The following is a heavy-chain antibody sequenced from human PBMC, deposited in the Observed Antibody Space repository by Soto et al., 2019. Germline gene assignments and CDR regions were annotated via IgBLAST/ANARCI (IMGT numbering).Heavy chain of an antibody. CDR1: GDSISSSKW. Sequence: SETLSLTCAVSGDSISSSKWWSWVRQPPGKGLEWIGEIYHSGSTNYNPSLKSRIIISVDKSKNQFSLKLSSVTDADTAVYYCARGERQQQRDYWGQGTLVTVS. V-gene: IGHV4-4*02. D-gene: IGHD6-13*01. J-gene: IGHJ4*02. CDR2: IYHSGST. CDR3: ARGERQQQRDY.